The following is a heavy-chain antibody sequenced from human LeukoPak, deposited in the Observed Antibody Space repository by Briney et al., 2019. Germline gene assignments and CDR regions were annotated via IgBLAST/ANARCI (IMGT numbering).Heavy chain of an antibody. CDR2: ISYDGSNK. V-gene: IGHV3-30*03. CDR3: ARDHSMVRGVIDY. J-gene: IGHJ4*02. D-gene: IGHD3-10*01. CDR1: GFTLSSYG. Sequence: GGSLRLSCAASGFTLSSYGMHWVRQAPGKGLEWVAVISYDGSNKYYADSVKGRFTISRDNSKNTLYLQMNSLRAEDTAVYYCARDHSMVRGVIDYWGQGTLVTVSS.